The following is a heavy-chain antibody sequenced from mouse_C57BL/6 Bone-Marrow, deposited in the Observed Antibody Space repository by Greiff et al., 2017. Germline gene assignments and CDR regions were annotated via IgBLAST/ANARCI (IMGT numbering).Heavy chain of an antibody. CDR2: IYPGSGST. Sequence: QVQLQQPGAELVKPGASVKMSCKASGYTFTSYWITWVKQRPGQGLEWIGDIYPGSGSTNYNEKFKSKATLTVDTSSSTAYMQLSSLTSEDSAVYYGAGITTVVATDYAMDYWGQGTSVTVSS. CDR3: AGITTVVATDYAMDY. V-gene: IGHV1-55*01. D-gene: IGHD1-1*01. J-gene: IGHJ4*01. CDR1: GYTFTSYW.